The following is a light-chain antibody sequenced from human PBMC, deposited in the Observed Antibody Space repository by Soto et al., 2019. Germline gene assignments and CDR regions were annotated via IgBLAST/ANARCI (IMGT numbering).Light chain of an antibody. CDR2: DAS. CDR3: QQFSSYPLT. V-gene: IGKV3-20*01. J-gene: IGKJ4*01. CDR1: QTVRNNY. Sequence: EIGITHSPSTLSVSPGERATLSCRASQTVRNNYLAWYQRKPGQAPRLLIYDASSRATGIPDRFSGGGSGTDFTLTISRLEPEDFAVYYCQQFSSYPLTFGGGTKVDI.